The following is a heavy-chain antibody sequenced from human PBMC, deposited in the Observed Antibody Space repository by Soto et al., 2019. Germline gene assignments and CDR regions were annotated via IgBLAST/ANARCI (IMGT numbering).Heavy chain of an antibody. Sequence: PGGSLRLSCAASGFTFRNYEMSWVRQGPGKRLEWVSYISSGNTIYYADSVKGRFTISRDNAKNLLFLQMNSLRAEDTAVYYCARVHSESNALGYWGEGSLVTVSS. CDR1: GFTFRNYE. J-gene: IGHJ4*02. D-gene: IGHD3-16*01. CDR3: ARVHSESNALGY. CDR2: ISSGNTI. V-gene: IGHV3-48*03.